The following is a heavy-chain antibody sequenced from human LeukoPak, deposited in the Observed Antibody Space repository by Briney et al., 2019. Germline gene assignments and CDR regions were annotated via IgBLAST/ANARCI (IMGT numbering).Heavy chain of an antibody. D-gene: IGHD5-12*01. CDR1: GFTFSNYG. Sequence: GGSLRLSCAASGFTFSNYGIHWVRQAPGKGLEWVAVIWYDGSQKYYADSVKGRFTISRDNSKNTLYLQMNSLRAEDTAVYYCARRRGYSGYDLDYWGQGTLVTVSS. J-gene: IGHJ4*02. V-gene: IGHV3-33*01. CDR2: IWYDGSQK. CDR3: ARRRGYSGYDLDY.